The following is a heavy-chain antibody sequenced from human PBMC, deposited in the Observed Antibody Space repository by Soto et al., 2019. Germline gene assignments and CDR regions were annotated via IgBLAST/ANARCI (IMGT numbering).Heavy chain of an antibody. CDR2: TYYRSKWYN. Sequence: PSQTLSLTCGISGDSVSSNSAAWNWIRQSPSRGLEWLGRTYYRSKWYNDYAASVKSRITINPDTSKNQFSLQLNSVTPEDTAMYYCARSNPPDYGDVAGTSLDYWGQGTLVIVSS. V-gene: IGHV6-1*01. CDR3: ARSNPPDYGDVAGTSLDY. J-gene: IGHJ4*02. CDR1: GDSVSSNSAA. D-gene: IGHD4-17*01.